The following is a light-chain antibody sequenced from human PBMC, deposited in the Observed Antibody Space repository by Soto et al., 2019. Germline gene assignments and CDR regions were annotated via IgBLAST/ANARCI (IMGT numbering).Light chain of an antibody. CDR2: RDG. CDR3: AVWDASLTGWV. V-gene: IGLV1-47*01. CDR1: SSNIGSHY. Sequence: QSVLTHPPSASGTPGQSLTISCAGSSSNIGSHYVYWYQHLPGTAPKLLIFRDGQRPSGVPDRFFGSKSGTSASLASSGLRSEDEAHYYCAVWDASLTGWVFGGGTKLTVL. J-gene: IGLJ3*02.